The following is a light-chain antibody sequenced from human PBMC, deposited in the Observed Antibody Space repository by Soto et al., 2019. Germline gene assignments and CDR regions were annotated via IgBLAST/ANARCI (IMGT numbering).Light chain of an antibody. J-gene: IGKJ2*01. V-gene: IGKV3-20*01. CDR1: QRVSNSY. CDR3: QQYERPPFA. CDR2: DAS. Sequence: EIVLTQSPGTLSLSPGDRATLSCRASQRVSNSYLDWYQQKPGQAPRLLIYDASTRAAGVPDRVTGGGSGTDFTLTINALEPEDFALYFCQQYERPPFAFGQGTRLEI.